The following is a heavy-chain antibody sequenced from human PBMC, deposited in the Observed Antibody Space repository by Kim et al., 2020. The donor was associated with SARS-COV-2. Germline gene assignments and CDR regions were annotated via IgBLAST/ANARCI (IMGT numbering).Heavy chain of an antibody. D-gene: IGHD4-17*01. CDR3: AKDPTTVVTAGGDY. CDR1: GFTFSSYG. CDR2: ISYDGSNK. Sequence: GGSLRLSCAASGFTFSSYGMHWVRQAPGKGLEWVAVISYDGSNKYYADSVKGRFTISRDNSKNTLYLQMNSLRAEDTAVYYCAKDPTTVVTAGGDYWGQGTLVTVSS. J-gene: IGHJ4*02. V-gene: IGHV3-30*18.